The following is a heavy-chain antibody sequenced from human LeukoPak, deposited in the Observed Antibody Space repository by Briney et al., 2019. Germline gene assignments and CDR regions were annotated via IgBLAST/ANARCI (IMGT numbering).Heavy chain of an antibody. J-gene: IGHJ4*02. D-gene: IGHD3-10*01. Sequence: PSETLSLTCTVSGGSISSGSYYWSWIRQPAGKGLEWIGRIYTSGSTNYNPSLKSRVTMSVDTSKNQFSLKLSSVTAADTAVYYCARDNGSVHYWGQGTLVTVSS. V-gene: IGHV4-61*02. CDR2: IYTSGST. CDR3: ARDNGSVHY. CDR1: GGSISSGSYY.